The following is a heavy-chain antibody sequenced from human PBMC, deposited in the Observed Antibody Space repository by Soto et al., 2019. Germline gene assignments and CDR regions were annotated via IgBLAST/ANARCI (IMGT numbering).Heavy chain of an antibody. J-gene: IGHJ6*02. CDR3: ARDAKRDIVATKHYYYYYGMDV. V-gene: IGHV4-30-4*01. CDR2: IYYSGST. D-gene: IGHD5-12*01. Sequence: QVQLQESGPGLVKPSQTLSLTCTVSGGSISSGDYYWSWIRQPPGKGLEWIGYIYYSGSTYYNLSLKSRVTISVDTSKNQFSLKLSSVTAADTAVYYCARDAKRDIVATKHYYYYYGMDVWGQGTTVTVSS. CDR1: GGSISSGDYY.